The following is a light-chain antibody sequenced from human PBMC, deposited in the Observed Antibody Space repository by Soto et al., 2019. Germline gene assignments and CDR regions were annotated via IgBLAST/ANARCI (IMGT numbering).Light chain of an antibody. V-gene: IGKV3-15*01. CDR2: DAS. Sequence: EIEITHSPAPLSASLAYRFTIXCQASQSISSNLAWYQQKPGQAPRVLIYDASTRATGIPARFSGSGSGTEFTLTISSLQSEDFAVYYCQQYNNWPRTFGQGTKVDIK. CDR3: QQYNNWPRT. CDR1: QSISSN. J-gene: IGKJ1*01.